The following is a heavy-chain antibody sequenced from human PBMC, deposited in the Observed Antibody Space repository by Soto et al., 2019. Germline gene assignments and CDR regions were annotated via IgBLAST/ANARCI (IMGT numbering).Heavy chain of an antibody. V-gene: IGHV4-59*02. CDR2: VYYSGTT. D-gene: IGHD1-7*01. CDR1: GGSVSNFY. CDR3: ARGKLELYYYGLDV. Sequence: SETLSLTCTVSGGSVSNFYWMWLRQAPGKGLEWIGFVYYSGTTDYNPSLKSRVTISVDTSKNQFSLNLRSVNAADSAVYYCARGKLELYYYGLDVWGQGTTVTVSS. J-gene: IGHJ6*02.